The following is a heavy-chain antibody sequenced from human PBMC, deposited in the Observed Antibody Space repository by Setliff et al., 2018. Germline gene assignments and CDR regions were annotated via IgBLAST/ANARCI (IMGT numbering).Heavy chain of an antibody. CDR2: ISNDGRRT. J-gene: IGHJ4*02. CDR1: GFTFSSYA. Sequence: GGSLRLSCAASGFTFSSYAMHWVRQAPVRGLEYVSAISNDGRRTYYTDSVKGRFTISRDNSKNTLYLQMGSLRPEDMAVYYCVRWVDGKADYWGQGTLVTVSS. V-gene: IGHV3-64*02. CDR3: VRWVDGKADY.